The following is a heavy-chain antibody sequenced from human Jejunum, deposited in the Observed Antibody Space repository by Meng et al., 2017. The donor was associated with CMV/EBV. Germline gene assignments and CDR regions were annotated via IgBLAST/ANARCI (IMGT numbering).Heavy chain of an antibody. CDR2: IRGYNGNT. Sequence: SWVRQAPGQGLEWMGWIRGYNGNTKYAQKFQGRVTMTTDTSTSTAYMELRSLRSDDTAVYYCARFQMYSDFWSEGTKEKSDAFDIWGQGTRVTVSS. J-gene: IGHJ3*02. V-gene: IGHV1-18*01. D-gene: IGHD3-3*01. CDR3: ARFQMYSDFWSEGTKEKSDAFDI.